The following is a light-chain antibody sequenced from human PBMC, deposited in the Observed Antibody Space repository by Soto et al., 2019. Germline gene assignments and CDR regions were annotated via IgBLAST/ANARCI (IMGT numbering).Light chain of an antibody. Sequence: QSVLTQPPSVSGAPGQRVTISCTASSSNVGTFSDIHWYQQLPGTAPRLVMYDNKKRPSGVPDRFSGSKSGTSASLTITGLQAEDEADYYYQSYDSALSASVFGGGTQLTVL. CDR2: DNK. CDR3: QSYDSALSASV. V-gene: IGLV1-40*01. CDR1: SSNVGTFSD. J-gene: IGLJ3*02.